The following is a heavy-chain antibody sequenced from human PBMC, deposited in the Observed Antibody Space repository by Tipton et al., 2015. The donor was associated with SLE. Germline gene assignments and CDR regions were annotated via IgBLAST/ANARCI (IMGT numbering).Heavy chain of an antibody. CDR2: INDTGGT. D-gene: IGHD3-10*01. Sequence: GLVKPSETLSLTCAVYGGSFSGYHCIWIRQAPGKGLEWIGEINDTGGTSYSPSLKSRVTMSVDTSNNQFSLKLSSVTAADTAVYYCARVMAPYYSGSGSYHSFDYWGQGTLVTVSS. V-gene: IGHV4-34*01. CDR3: ARVMAPYYSGSGSYHSFDY. CDR1: GGSFSGYH. J-gene: IGHJ4*02.